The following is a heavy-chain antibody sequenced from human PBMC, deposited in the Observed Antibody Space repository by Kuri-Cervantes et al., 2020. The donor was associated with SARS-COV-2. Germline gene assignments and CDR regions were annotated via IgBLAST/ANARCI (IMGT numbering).Heavy chain of an antibody. V-gene: IGHV5-51*01. CDR3: ARHIDDCGGDCQPNDGFDI. J-gene: IGHJ3*02. Sequence: GESLKISCEGSGYKFTNYWIGWLRQMPGKGLEWMGVIYPDDSDTRYSPSFQGQVTISADKSIRTAYLQWNSLKASDTAIYYCARHIDDCGGDCQPNDGFDIWGQGTMVTVSS. CDR1: GYKFTNYW. CDR2: IYPDDSDT. D-gene: IGHD2-21*01.